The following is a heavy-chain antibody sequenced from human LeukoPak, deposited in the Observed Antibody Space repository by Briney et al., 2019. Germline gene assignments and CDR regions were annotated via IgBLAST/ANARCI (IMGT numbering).Heavy chain of an antibody. CDR2: IYPGDSDT. CDR1: GYSFTSYW. V-gene: IGHV5-51*01. Sequence: PGESLKISCKGSGYSFTSYWIGWVRQMPGKGLEWMGIIYPGDSDTRYSPSFQGQVTISVDKSINTAYLQWSSLKASDTAMYYCARTYYYDSSAYYNPFDIWGQGRMVTVSS. CDR3: ARTYYYDSSAYYNPFDI. D-gene: IGHD3-22*01. J-gene: IGHJ3*02.